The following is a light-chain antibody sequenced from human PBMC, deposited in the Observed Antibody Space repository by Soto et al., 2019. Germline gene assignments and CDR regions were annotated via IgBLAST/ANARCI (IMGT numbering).Light chain of an antibody. V-gene: IGLV2-14*03. CDR3: SSFRSRPTLL. Sequence: QSVLTQPASVSGSPGQSITISCTGTSIDVRGHNHVSWYQQHPGTAPKLMIYDVSNRPPGVSNRFSGSKSGNTASLTISGLQAEDEADYYCSSFRSRPTLLFGGGTKLTVL. CDR2: DVS. CDR1: SIDVRGHNH. J-gene: IGLJ2*01.